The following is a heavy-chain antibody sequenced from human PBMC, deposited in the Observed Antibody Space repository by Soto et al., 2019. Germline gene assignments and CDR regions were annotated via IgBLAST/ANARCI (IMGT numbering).Heavy chain of an antibody. CDR2: IKQDGSEK. Sequence: GGSLRLSCAASGVTFSSYWMSWVRQAPGKGLEWVANIKQDGSEKYYVDSVKGRFTISRDNAKNSLYLQMNSLRAEDTAVYYCARESYYDFWSGYGFYFDYWGQGTLVTVSS. J-gene: IGHJ4*02. V-gene: IGHV3-7*01. D-gene: IGHD3-3*01. CDR1: GVTFSSYW. CDR3: ARESYYDFWSGYGFYFDY.